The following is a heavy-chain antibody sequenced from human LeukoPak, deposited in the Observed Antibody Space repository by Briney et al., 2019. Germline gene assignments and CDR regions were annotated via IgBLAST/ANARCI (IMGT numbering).Heavy chain of an antibody. J-gene: IGHJ4*02. CDR2: IYYSGST. CDR3: ASKVEDIVVVPAAHLDY. D-gene: IGHD2-2*01. V-gene: IGHV4-39*07. Sequence: SETLSLTCTVSGGSISSSSYYWGWIRQPPGKGLEWIGSIYYSGSTYYNPSLKSRVTISVDTSKNQFSLKLSSVTAADTAVYYCASKVEDIVVVPAAHLDYWGQGTLVTVSS. CDR1: GGSISSSSYY.